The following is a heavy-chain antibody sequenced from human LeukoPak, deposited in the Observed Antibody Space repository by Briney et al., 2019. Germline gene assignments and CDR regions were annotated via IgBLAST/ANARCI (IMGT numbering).Heavy chain of an antibody. Sequence: GGSLRLTCAASGFTFSNYGMHWVRQAPGKGREWVAVLSNDGSDKHYVESVKGRFTISRDNSKNTLYLQMNSLRTEDTAVYYCAKDKVDIVATILDYWGQGTLVTVSS. CDR2: LSNDGSDK. CDR3: AKDKVDIVATILDY. V-gene: IGHV3-30*18. D-gene: IGHD5-12*01. J-gene: IGHJ4*02. CDR1: GFTFSNYG.